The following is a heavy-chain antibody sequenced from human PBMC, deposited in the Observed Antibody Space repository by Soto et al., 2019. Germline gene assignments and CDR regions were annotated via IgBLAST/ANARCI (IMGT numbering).Heavy chain of an antibody. CDR3: KSYGAGTFYYGMDV. CDR1: GFTVSGSA. D-gene: IGHD6-19*01. CDR2: IRSKANSYAT. Sequence: EVQLVESGGGLVQPGGSLKLSCAASGFTVSGSAMHGVRQASGKGLEWVGRIRSKANSYATAYAASVKGRFTISRDDSKNTAYLQMNSLKTEDTAVYYCKSYGAGTFYYGMDVWGQGTTVTVSS. V-gene: IGHV3-73*02. J-gene: IGHJ6*02.